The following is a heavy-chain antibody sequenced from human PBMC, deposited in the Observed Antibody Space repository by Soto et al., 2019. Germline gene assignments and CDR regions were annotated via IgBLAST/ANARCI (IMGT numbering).Heavy chain of an antibody. CDR3: ARSGDYGGNYYYGMDV. CDR2: INHSGST. CDR1: GGSFSGYY. D-gene: IGHD4-17*01. Sequence: SETLSLTCAVYGGSFSGYYWSWIRQPPGKGLEWIGEINHSGSTNSNPSLKSRVTISVDTSKNQFSLKLSSVTAADTAVYYCARSGDYGGNYYYGMDVWGQGTTVTVSS. V-gene: IGHV4-34*01. J-gene: IGHJ6*02.